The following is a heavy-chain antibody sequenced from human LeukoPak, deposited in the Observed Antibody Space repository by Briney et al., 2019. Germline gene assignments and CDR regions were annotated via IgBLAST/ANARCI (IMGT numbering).Heavy chain of an antibody. CDR3: ARDVRYFDWLTHNYYYYYMDV. CDR2: ISAYNGNT. D-gene: IGHD3-9*01. J-gene: IGHJ6*03. CDR1: GYTFTSYG. V-gene: IGHV1-18*01. Sequence: GASVKVSCKASGYTFTSYGISWVRQAPGQGLEWMGWISAYNGNTNYAQKLQGRVTMTTDTSTSTAYMELRSLRSDDTAVYYCARDVRYFDWLTHNYYYYYMDVWGKGTTVTISS.